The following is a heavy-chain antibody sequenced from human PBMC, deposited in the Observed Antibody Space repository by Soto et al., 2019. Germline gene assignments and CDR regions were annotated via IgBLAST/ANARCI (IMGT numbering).Heavy chain of an antibody. CDR3: AKYGFPGYYGTSGYPGAFDY. CDR1: GFTFSNYA. J-gene: IGHJ4*02. Sequence: PGGSLRLSCVASGFTFSNYAMSWVRQAPGKGPEWVSAISGSGGSSFYADSVKGRFTISRDNSKNTLYLQMKSLRAEDTAVYYCAKYGFPGYYGTSGYPGAFDYWGQGTLVTVSS. D-gene: IGHD3-22*01. V-gene: IGHV3-23*01. CDR2: ISGSGGSS.